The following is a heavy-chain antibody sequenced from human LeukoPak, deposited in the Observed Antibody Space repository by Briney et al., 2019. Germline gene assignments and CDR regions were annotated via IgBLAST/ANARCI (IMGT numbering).Heavy chain of an antibody. CDR2: ISGNGGTR. Sequence: GGPLRLFCRASVFPFRGFAVSWVRDARGKGLEWVSTISGNGGTRYYADSVKGRFTISRDNSKTTLFLQMNSLRVEDTAVYYCARIASWPTPSDYWGQGTLVTVSS. CDR3: ARIASWPTPSDY. V-gene: IGHV3-23*01. J-gene: IGHJ4*02. CDR1: VFPFRGFA.